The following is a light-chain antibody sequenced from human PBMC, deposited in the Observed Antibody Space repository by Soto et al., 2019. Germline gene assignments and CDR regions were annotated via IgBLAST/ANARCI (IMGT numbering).Light chain of an antibody. CDR2: AAS. J-gene: IGKJ5*01. Sequence: DIEMTQSPPSVSASVGERVTITCQASQGISSWLAWYQQKPGEAPKLLIYAASSLQSGVPSRFSGSGSGTDFTLTISSLQPEDSATYYRQQGSSFPSITFGQGTRLEIK. CDR3: QQGSSFPSIT. V-gene: IGKV1-12*02. CDR1: QGISSW.